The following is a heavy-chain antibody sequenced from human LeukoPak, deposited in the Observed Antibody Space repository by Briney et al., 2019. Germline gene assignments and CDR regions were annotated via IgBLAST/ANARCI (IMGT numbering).Heavy chain of an antibody. J-gene: IGHJ4*02. Sequence: PGGSLSLSCAASGLSFSDSWMTWVRQTPGKGLQWVASIHQDAGEKQYLDSVRGRFTISRDNARNSLYLQMNSLRVEDTAVYYCASSKDHYCRYWGQGTPVTVSS. CDR1: GLSFSDSW. V-gene: IGHV3-7*05. CDR2: IHQDAGEK. CDR3: ASSKDHYCRY.